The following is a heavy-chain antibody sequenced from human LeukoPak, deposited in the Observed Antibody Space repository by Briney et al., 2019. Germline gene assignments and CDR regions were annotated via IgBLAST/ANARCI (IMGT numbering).Heavy chain of an antibody. Sequence: GESLKISCKGSGYSFTSYWIGWVRQMPGKGLEWMGIIYPGDSDTRYSPSFQGQVTISADKSISTAYLQWSSLKASDTAMYYCARHVVSYGSGSWEFDYWGQGTLVTVSS. CDR3: ARHVVSYGSGSWEFDY. D-gene: IGHD3-10*01. CDR2: IYPGDSDT. J-gene: IGHJ4*02. CDR1: GYSFTSYW. V-gene: IGHV5-51*01.